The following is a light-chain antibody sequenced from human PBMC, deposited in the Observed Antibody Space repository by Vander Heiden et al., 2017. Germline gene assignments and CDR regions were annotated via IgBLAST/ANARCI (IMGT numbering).Light chain of an antibody. CDR3: QQATTWPALA. CDR2: ATS. V-gene: IGKV1-12*01. J-gene: IGKJ4*01. Sequence: FQMTQSPSYEYASERDRVTISCRASQRVGVWVAWYQQKPVKAPRLLIHATSELQHGVPSRFSASGGGTDFNLTISGLQSEDLATYFCQQATTWPALAFGGGTRVEI. CDR1: QRVGVW.